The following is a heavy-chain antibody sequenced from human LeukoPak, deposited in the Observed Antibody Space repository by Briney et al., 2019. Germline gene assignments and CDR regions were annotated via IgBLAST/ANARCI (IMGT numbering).Heavy chain of an antibody. V-gene: IGHV4-34*01. Sequence: SETLSHTCAVYGGSLSGYYSNWIRQPPGKGLEWIGEIDHSGNTNYSPSLKSRVTISVDTSQNHFSLRLRSLTAADTAVYYCARGRYLTTGGGAAAGFLDYWGQGSLVTVSS. D-gene: IGHD6-13*01. J-gene: IGHJ4*02. CDR2: IDHSGNT. CDR3: ARGRYLTTGGGAAAGFLDY. CDR1: GGSLSGYY.